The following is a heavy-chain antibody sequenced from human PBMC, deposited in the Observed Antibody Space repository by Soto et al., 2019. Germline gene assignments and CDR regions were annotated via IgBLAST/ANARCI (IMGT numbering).Heavy chain of an antibody. CDR3: AWMEYGSASSSNNHY. D-gene: IGHD3-10*01. Sequence: SGPTLVNPTQTLTLTCTFSGFSLSTSGMCVSWIRQPPGKALEWLALIDWDDDKYYSTSLKTRLTISKDTSKNQVVLTMTNMDPVDTATYYCAWMEYGSASSSNNHYWAKGTLVTVSS. J-gene: IGHJ4*02. CDR1: GFSLSTSGMC. V-gene: IGHV2-70*01. CDR2: IDWDDDK.